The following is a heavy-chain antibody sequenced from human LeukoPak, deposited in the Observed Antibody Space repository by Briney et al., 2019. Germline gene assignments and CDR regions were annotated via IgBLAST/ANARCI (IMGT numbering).Heavy chain of an antibody. Sequence: PGRSPRLSCAASGFTFSRYAMHWVRQAPGKGLEWVAVISYDGSKKYYADSVKGRFTISRDNSKNTLYLQMNSLRAEDTAVYYCARGDDILTGYPGWYFDLWGRGTLVTVSS. CDR2: ISYDGSKK. V-gene: IGHV3-30-3*01. D-gene: IGHD3-9*01. CDR1: GFTFSRYA. J-gene: IGHJ2*01. CDR3: ARGDDILTGYPGWYFDL.